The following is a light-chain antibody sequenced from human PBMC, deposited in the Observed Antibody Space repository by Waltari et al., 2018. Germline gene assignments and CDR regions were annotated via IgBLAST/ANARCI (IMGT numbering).Light chain of an antibody. Sequence: QSALTQPRSVSGSPGQSVTISCTGTSSDVGGYKYVSWYQQHPGKAPKLMIYDVNKWPSGVPDRFSGSKSGNTASLTISGLQAEDEADYYCCSYAGSYTWVFGGGTKLTVL. J-gene: IGLJ3*02. CDR1: SSDVGGYKY. CDR3: CSYAGSYTWV. V-gene: IGLV2-11*01. CDR2: DVN.